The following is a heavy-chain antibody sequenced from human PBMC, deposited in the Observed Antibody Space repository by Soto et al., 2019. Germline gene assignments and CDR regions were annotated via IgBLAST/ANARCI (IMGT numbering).Heavy chain of an antibody. CDR1: GFSFGSYA. CDR3: ARWSYLDY. J-gene: IGHJ4*02. V-gene: IGHV3-23*01. CDR2: ISGSDGKT. Sequence: GGSLRLSCAASGFSFGSYALSWVRQAPGKGLEWVSTISGSDGKTFYADSVKGRFSISRDTSQSTLYLQMNSLRADDTAIYYCARWSYLDYWGQGTRVTVSS. D-gene: IGHD3-3*01.